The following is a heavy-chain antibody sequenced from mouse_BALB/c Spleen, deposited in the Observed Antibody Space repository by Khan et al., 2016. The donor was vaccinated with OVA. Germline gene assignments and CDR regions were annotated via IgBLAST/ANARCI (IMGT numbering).Heavy chain of an antibody. CDR1: GYSITSDYA. V-gene: IGHV3-2*02. CDR2: ISYSGTT. J-gene: IGHJ2*02. CDR3: ARGYGGDFDY. Sequence: VQLKESGPGLVKPSQSLSLTCTVTGYSITSDYAWNWIRQFPGNKLEWMGFISYSGTTKYNPSLKSRFSITRDTSKNQFFLQLNSVTTEDTATYYCARGYGGDFDYWGQGTSLTVSS. D-gene: IGHD1-1*02.